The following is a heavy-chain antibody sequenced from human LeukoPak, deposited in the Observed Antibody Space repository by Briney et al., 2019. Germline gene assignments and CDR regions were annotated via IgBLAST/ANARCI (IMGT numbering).Heavy chain of an antibody. V-gene: IGHV3-9*01. J-gene: IGHJ4*02. Sequence: GRSLRLSCAASGFTFDDYAMHWARQAPGKGLEWVSGISWNSGSIGYADSVKGRFTISRDNAKNSLYLQMNSLRAEDTALYYCAKLGRYFDWLTRIDYWGQGTLVTVSS. CDR2: ISWNSGSI. D-gene: IGHD3-9*01. CDR1: GFTFDDYA. CDR3: AKLGRYFDWLTRIDY.